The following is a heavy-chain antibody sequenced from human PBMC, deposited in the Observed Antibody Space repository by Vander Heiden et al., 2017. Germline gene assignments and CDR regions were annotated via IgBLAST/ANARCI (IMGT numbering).Heavy chain of an antibody. CDR2: MNPKSGNT. CDR3: ARGSDLWRGDCPGCYYYYGRDA. D-gene: IGHD3-3*01. V-gene: IGHV1-8*01. CDR1: GYTFTSYD. Sequence: VQLVQSGAAVKKPGASVKVSCKASGYTFTSYDINRVLQATGQGLEWMGGMNPKSGNTGYAQKFQGRVTMTRNTTISTAYMEMSSLRSEDAAVDYCARGSDLWRGDCPGCYYYYGRDAWGKGTTVTVSS. J-gene: IGHJ6*04.